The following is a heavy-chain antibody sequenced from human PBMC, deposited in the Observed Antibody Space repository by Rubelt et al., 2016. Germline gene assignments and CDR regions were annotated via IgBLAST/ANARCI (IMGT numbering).Heavy chain of an antibody. CDR3: ARGTMVRGAPDV. J-gene: IGHJ6*02. Sequence: QVQLVQSGAEVKKPGASVKVSCKASGYTFNSYGISWLRQAPGPGLEWMGWISVYNGNTNYEQKLQGRVTMTTDTSTGTADMELRSLRSDDTAVYYCARGTMVRGAPDVWGQGTTVTVSS. D-gene: IGHD3-10*01. V-gene: IGHV1-18*01. CDR1: GYTFNSYG. CDR2: ISVYNGNT.